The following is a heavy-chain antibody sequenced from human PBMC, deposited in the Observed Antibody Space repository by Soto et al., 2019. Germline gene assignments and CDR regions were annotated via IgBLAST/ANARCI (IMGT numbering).Heavy chain of an antibody. J-gene: IGHJ6*02. CDR2: IGTAGDT. CDR1: GFTCSSYD. CDR3: ARGSPYYGMDV. V-gene: IGHV3-13*01. Sequence: GGSLRLSCAASGFTCSSYDMHWVRQATGKGLEWVSAIGTAGDTYYPGSVKGRFTISRENAKNSLYLQMNSLRAGDTAVYYCARGSPYYGMDVWGQGTTVTVSS.